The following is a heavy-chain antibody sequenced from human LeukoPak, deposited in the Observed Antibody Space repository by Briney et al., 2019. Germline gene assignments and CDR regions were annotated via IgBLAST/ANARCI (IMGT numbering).Heavy chain of an antibody. J-gene: IGHJ1*01. D-gene: IGHD2-15*01. CDR1: GFTFSSYG. V-gene: IGHV3-30*02. CDR3: AKELHQLYCRGGSCYSVWYFQH. Sequence: GGSLRLSCAASGFTFSSYGMQWLRQAPGKGLEWVAFIRCRFTISRDNSKNTLYLQMNSLRADGTAVYYCAKELHQLYCRGGSCYSVWYFQHWGQGTLVTVSS. CDR2: IR.